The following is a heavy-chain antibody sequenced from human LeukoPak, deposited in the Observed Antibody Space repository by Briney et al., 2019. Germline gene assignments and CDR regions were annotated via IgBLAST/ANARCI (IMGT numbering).Heavy chain of an antibody. J-gene: IGHJ4*02. Sequence: GGSLRLSCAASGFTVSSNYMSWVHQAPGKGLEWVSVIYSGGSTYYADSVKGRFTISRDNSKNTLYLQMNSLRAEDTAVYYCARWFIGYGDYYFDYWGQGTLVTVSS. CDR3: ARWFIGYGDYYFDY. V-gene: IGHV3-53*01. CDR1: GFTVSSNY. CDR2: IYSGGST. D-gene: IGHD4-17*01.